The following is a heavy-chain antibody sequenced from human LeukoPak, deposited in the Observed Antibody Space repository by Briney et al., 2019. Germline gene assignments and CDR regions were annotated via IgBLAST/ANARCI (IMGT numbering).Heavy chain of an antibody. CDR3: ARWLTAMVTGYYFDY. Sequence: GASVKVSCRASGGTFSSYAISWLRQAPGQGLEWMGGIIPIFGTANYAQKFQGRVTITADESTSTAYMELSSLRSEDTAVYYCARWLTAMVTGYYFDYWGQGTLVTVSS. J-gene: IGHJ4*02. V-gene: IGHV1-69*13. D-gene: IGHD5-18*01. CDR1: GGTFSSYA. CDR2: IIPIFGTA.